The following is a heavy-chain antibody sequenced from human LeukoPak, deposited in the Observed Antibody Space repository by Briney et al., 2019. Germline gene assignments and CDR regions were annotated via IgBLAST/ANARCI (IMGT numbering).Heavy chain of an antibody. CDR3: VKDYYGSGSYFPHDAFDI. Sequence: PGGSLRLSCAASGFTFSSYAMSWVRQAPGKGLEWVSAISGSGGSTYYADSVKGRFTISRDNSKNTLYLQMNSLRAEDTAVYYCVKDYYGSGSYFPHDAFDIWGQGTMVTVSS. V-gene: IGHV3-23*01. D-gene: IGHD3-10*01. CDR2: ISGSGGST. J-gene: IGHJ3*02. CDR1: GFTFSSYA.